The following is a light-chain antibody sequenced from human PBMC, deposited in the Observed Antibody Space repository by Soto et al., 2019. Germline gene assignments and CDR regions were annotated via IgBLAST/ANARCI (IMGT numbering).Light chain of an antibody. CDR2: DVS. Sequence: QSALAQPASVSGSPGQSITISCTGTSSDVGGSKYVSWYQQHPGKAPKLMIYDVSNRPSGVSDRFSGSKSGNTASLTISGLQDEDEADYYCSSYISSSTLVVFGGGTKLTVL. CDR1: SSDVGGSKY. V-gene: IGLV2-14*03. CDR3: SSYISSSTLVV. J-gene: IGLJ2*01.